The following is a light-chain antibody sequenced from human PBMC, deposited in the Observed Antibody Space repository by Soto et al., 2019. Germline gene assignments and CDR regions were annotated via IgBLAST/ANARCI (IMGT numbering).Light chain of an antibody. V-gene: IGKV1-5*01. J-gene: IGKJ1*01. CDR2: HAS. CDR3: QQYNSYPRK. Sequence: DIQMTQSPSTLSASVGDRVTITCRASQSISTWLAWYQQKPGKAPTLLIYHASSLASGVPSRFSGSGSGTEFTLTISSLQPDDFATYHCQQYNSYPRKFGQGTQVDFK. CDR1: QSISTW.